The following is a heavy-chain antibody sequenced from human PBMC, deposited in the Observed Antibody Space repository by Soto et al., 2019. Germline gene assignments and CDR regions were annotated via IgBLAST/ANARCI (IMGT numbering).Heavy chain of an antibody. J-gene: IGHJ4*02. Sequence: GASVKVSCKASGYTFTSYGISWVRQAPGQGLEWMGWISAYNGNTNYAQKLQGRVTMTTDTSTSTAYMELRSLRSDDTAVYYCARVPSVLRYFDWFRNLYFDYWGQGTLVTVSS. CDR2: ISAYNGNT. CDR1: GYTFTSYG. D-gene: IGHD3-9*01. CDR3: ARVPSVLRYFDWFRNLYFDY. V-gene: IGHV1-18*01.